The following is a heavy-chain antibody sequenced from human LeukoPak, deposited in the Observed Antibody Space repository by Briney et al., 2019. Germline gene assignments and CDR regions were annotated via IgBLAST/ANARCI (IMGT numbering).Heavy chain of an antibody. V-gene: IGHV3-43D*03. D-gene: IGHD2-2*02. Sequence: GGSLRLSCEASGFSFDDYAMHWVRQTPGKGLECVSLISWDGSTYYADSVKGRFTISRDNSKNSLYLQMKSLRAEDTALYYCVKGLRYTNTPFDYWGQGTLVTVSS. CDR3: VKGLRYTNTPFDY. J-gene: IGHJ4*02. CDR1: GFSFDDYA. CDR2: ISWDGST.